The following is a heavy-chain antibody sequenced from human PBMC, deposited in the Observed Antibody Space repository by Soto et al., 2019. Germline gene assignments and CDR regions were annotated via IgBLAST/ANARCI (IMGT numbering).Heavy chain of an antibody. CDR2: ISGNGGST. V-gene: IGHV3-64D*08. CDR1: GFTFSNYP. CDR3: VKAPLKYGGSYYDY. D-gene: IGHD1-26*01. J-gene: IGHJ4*02. Sequence: EVQLVESGGGLVQPGGSLRLSCSASGFTFSNYPMHWVRQGPGKGLEFVSVISGNGGSTYYADSVKGRFTISGDNSKSSLALQMSSLRPEDTAVYYCVKAPLKYGGSYYDYWGQGALVIVSS.